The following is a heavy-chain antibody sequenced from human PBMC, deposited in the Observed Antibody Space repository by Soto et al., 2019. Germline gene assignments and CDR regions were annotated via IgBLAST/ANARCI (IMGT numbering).Heavy chain of an antibody. CDR2: INHSGST. Sequence: PSETLSLTYAVYGGSFSGYYWSWIRQPPGKGLEWIGEINHSGSTNYNPSLKSRVTISVDTSKNQFSLKLSSVTAADTAVYYCARFIVVPAAIGDYWGQGTLVTVS. D-gene: IGHD2-2*01. V-gene: IGHV4-34*01. J-gene: IGHJ4*02. CDR1: GGSFSGYY. CDR3: ARFIVVPAAIGDY.